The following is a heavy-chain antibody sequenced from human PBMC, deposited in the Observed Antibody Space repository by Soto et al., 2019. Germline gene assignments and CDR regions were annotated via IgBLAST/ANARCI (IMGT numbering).Heavy chain of an antibody. CDR1: GFTFSSYP. CDR2: ISGSGTS. V-gene: IGHV3-23*01. CDR3: AKVITTDISYWYGMDV. D-gene: IGHD1-26*01. Sequence: GGSLRLSCAASGFTFSSYPMVWVRQAPGKGLESISSISGSGTSYYADSVKGRFTISRDNSENTLYLQMNSLRAEDTAVYYCAKVITTDISYWYGMDVWGQGTTVTVSS. J-gene: IGHJ6*02.